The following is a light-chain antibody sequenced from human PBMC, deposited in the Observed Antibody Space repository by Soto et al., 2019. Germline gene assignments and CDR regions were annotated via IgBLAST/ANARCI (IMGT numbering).Light chain of an antibody. Sequence: QSVLTQPRSASGSPGQSITISCTGTSSDVGGHNYVSWYQQHPAKAPKLIIFDVSKRPSGVPNRFSGSKSGNTASLTISGLRAEDEADYYCCSYVGRNTYVFGTGTKLTVL. J-gene: IGLJ1*01. CDR1: SSDVGGHNY. CDR3: CSYVGRNTYV. V-gene: IGLV2-11*01. CDR2: DVS.